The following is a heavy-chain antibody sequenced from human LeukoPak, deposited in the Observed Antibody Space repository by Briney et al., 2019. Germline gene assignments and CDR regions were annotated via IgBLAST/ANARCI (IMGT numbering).Heavy chain of an antibody. J-gene: IGHJ5*02. CDR1: GGTFSSYA. Sequence: SVKVSCKASGGTFSSYAISWVRQAPGQGLEWMGGIIPIFGTANYAQKFQGRVTITTDESTSTAYMELSSLRSEDTAVYYCARASYYYDSSGYYFNWFDLWGQGTLVTVSS. D-gene: IGHD3-22*01. CDR3: ARASYYYDSSGYYFNWFDL. CDR2: IIPIFGTA. V-gene: IGHV1-69*05.